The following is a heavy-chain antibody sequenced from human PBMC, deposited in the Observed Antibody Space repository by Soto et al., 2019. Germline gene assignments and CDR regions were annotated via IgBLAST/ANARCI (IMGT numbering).Heavy chain of an antibody. CDR3: GRGLYSSGGGYFDY. CDR2: ISSSGSTI. D-gene: IGHD6-19*01. V-gene: IGHV3-48*03. J-gene: IGHJ4*02. Sequence: PGGSLRLSCAASGFTFSSYEMNWVRQAPGKGLEWVSYISSSGSTIYYADSVKGRFTISRDNAKNSLYLQMNSLRAEDTAVYYCGRGLYSSGGGYFDYWGQETLVTVSS. CDR1: GFTFSSYE.